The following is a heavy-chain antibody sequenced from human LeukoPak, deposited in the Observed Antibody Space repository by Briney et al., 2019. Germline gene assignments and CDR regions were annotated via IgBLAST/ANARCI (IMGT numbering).Heavy chain of an antibody. CDR3: ARGGDIVVVPAAHFDY. CDR1: GYSITSYW. Sequence: GESLKISCKGSGYSITSYWIGWVRLTPGRGLEWMGIIYPGDSDTRYSPSFQGQVTISADKSISTAYLQWSSLKASDTAMYYCARGGDIVVVPAAHFDYWGQGTLVSVSS. J-gene: IGHJ4*02. V-gene: IGHV5-51*01. D-gene: IGHD2-2*01. CDR2: IYPGDSDT.